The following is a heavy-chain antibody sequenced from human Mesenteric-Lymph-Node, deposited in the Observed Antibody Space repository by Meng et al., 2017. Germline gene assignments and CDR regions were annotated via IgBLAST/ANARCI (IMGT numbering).Heavy chain of an antibody. D-gene: IGHD6-19*01. Sequence: GESLKISCEGSGFIFSKYYMSWFRQAPGKGLEWVANIPQDGSEENYVPSVKGRFTISRDNARSSLYLQMNNLRSEDTAVYYCAGGSGWDCDSWGQGTLVTVSS. J-gene: IGHJ4*02. CDR3: AGGSGWDCDS. V-gene: IGHV3-7*01. CDR1: GFIFSKYY. CDR2: IPQDGSEE.